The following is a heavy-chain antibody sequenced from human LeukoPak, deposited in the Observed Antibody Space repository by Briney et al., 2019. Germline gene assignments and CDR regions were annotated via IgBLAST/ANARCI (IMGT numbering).Heavy chain of an antibody. D-gene: IGHD3-10*01. CDR1: GYTFTGYY. CDR2: INPNSGGT. Sequence: GASVKVSCKASGYTFTGYYMHWVRQAPGQGLEWMGWINPNSGGTSYAQKFQGRVTMTRDTSISTAYMELSRLRSDDTAVYYCARDLTMVRGVITIYYGMDVWGQGTTVTVSS. V-gene: IGHV1-2*02. J-gene: IGHJ6*02. CDR3: ARDLTMVRGVITIYYGMDV.